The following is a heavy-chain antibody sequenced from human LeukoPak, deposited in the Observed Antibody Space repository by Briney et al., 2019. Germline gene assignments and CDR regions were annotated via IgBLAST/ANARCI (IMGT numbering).Heavy chain of an antibody. J-gene: IGHJ4*02. CDR3: AKNRGTSWYKDY. CDR1: GFTFSSYG. CDR2: IWYDGSNK. Sequence: PGRSLRLSCAASGFTFSSYGMHWVRQAPGKGLEWVAVIWYDGSNKYYADSVKGRFTISRDNSKNTLYLQMNSLRAEDTAVYYCAKNRGTSWYKDYWGQGTLVTVSS. D-gene: IGHD6-13*01. V-gene: IGHV3-33*06.